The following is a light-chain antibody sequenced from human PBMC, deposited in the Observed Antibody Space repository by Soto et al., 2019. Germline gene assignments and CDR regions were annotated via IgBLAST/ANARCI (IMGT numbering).Light chain of an antibody. CDR3: CSNAGSSTLV. CDR2: EGS. J-gene: IGLJ2*01. CDR1: SSDVGSYNL. V-gene: IGLV2-23*01. Sequence: QSALTQPASVSGSPGQSITISCTGTSSDVGSYNLVSWYQQHPGKAPKLMIYEGSKRPSGVSNRFSGSKSGNTASLTISGHQAEDEADYYCCSNAGSSTLVFGGGTKLTVL.